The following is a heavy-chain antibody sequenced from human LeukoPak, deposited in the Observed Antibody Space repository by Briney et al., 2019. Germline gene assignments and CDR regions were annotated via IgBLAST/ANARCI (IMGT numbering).Heavy chain of an antibody. CDR2: IYTSGST. D-gene: IGHD3-10*01. V-gene: IGHV4-4*07. Sequence: SETLSLTCTVSGGSISSYYWSWIRQPAGKGLEGIGRIYTSGSTNYNPSLKSRVTMSVDTSKNQFSLKLSSVTAADTAVYYCARDRRITMVRGPNWFDPWGQGTLVTVSS. CDR3: ARDRRITMVRGPNWFDP. J-gene: IGHJ5*02. CDR1: GGSISSYY.